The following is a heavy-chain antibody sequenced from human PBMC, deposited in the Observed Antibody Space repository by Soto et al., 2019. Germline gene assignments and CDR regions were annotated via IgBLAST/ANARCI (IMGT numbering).Heavy chain of an antibody. CDR2: INHSGST. V-gene: IGHV4-34*01. D-gene: IGHD2-15*01. J-gene: IGHJ5*02. Sequence: PSETLSRTCAVYVGTFSGYYWSWIRQPPGKGLEWIGEINHSGSTNYNPSLKSRVTISVDTSKNQFSLKLSSVTAADTAVYYCEKDLVAYCSGGSCYFNPRFDPWGQGTLVTAPQ. CDR1: VGTFSGYY. CDR3: EKDLVAYCSGGSCYFNPRFDP.